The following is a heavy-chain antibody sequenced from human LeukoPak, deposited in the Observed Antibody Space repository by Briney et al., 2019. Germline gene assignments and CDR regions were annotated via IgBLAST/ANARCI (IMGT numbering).Heavy chain of an antibody. CDR2: IKQDGSGK. J-gene: IGHJ6*03. CDR1: GFTFSSYW. Sequence: QAGGSLRLSCAASGFTFSSYWMSWVRQAPGKGLEWVANIKQDGSGKYYVDSVKGRFTISRDNAKNSLYLQMNSLRAEDTAVYYCARVTWPWAHYYMDVWGKGTTVTVSS. D-gene: IGHD5-12*01. CDR3: ARVTWPWAHYYMDV. V-gene: IGHV3-7*01.